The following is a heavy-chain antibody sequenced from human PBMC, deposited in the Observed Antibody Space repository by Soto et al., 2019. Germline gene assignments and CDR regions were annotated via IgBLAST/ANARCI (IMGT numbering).Heavy chain of an antibody. D-gene: IGHD3-3*01. J-gene: IGHJ4*02. V-gene: IGHV4-34*01. CDR1: GGSFSGYY. Sequence: SETLCLTCAVYGGSFSGYYWSWIRQPPGKGLEWIGEINHGGSTNYNPSLKSRVTISVDTSKNQFSLKLSSVTAADTAVYYCARMRYYDFWSGYSHTNHFDYWGQGTLDTVSS. CDR3: ARMRYYDFWSGYSHTNHFDY. CDR2: INHGGST.